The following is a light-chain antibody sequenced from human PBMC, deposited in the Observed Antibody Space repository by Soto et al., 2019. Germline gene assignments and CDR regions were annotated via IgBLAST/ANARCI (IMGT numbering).Light chain of an antibody. J-gene: IGLJ2*01. Sequence: QSVLTQPPSVSGAPGQRVTISYTGTSSNIGAGCDVHWYQQLPGTAPKLLIYANTNRPSGVPDRFSGSKSGTSASLAITGLQAEDEADYYRQSYDSSLSVVFGGGTKVTVL. CDR3: QSYDSSLSVV. CDR1: SSNIGAGCD. CDR2: ANT. V-gene: IGLV1-40*01.